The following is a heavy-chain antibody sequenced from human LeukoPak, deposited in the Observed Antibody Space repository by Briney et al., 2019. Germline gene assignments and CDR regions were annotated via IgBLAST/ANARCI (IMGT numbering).Heavy chain of an antibody. D-gene: IGHD5-24*01. Sequence: PGGSLRLSCAASGFTFSRYGMHWVRQAPGKGLEWVAVIWNDGNNKYYADSVKGRFTISRDNSKNTLYLQMNSLRAEDTAIYYCVRYVEMATTTGLDYWGRGTLVTVSS. CDR1: GFTFSRYG. CDR3: VRYVEMATTTGLDY. V-gene: IGHV3-33*01. CDR2: IWNDGNNK. J-gene: IGHJ4*02.